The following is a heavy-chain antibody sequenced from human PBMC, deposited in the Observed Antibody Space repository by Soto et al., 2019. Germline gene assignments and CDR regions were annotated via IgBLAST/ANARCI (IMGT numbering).Heavy chain of an antibody. V-gene: IGHV2-70*01. CDR2: IDWDDDK. D-gene: IGHD2-15*01. J-gene: IGHJ6*02. CDR1: GFSLSTSGMC. Sequence: SGPTLVNPTHTLTLTCTFSGFSLSTSGMCVSWIRQPPGKALEWLALIDWDDDKYYSTSLKTRLTISKDTSKNQVVLTMTNMDPVETDTYYCARMESKGRAGMDVWGHGTTVTVSS. CDR3: ARMESKGRAGMDV.